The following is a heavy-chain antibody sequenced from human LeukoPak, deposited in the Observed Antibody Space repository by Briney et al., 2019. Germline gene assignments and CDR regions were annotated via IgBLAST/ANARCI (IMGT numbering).Heavy chain of an antibody. CDR2: INSDGSST. Sequence: GGSLRLSCAASGFTFSSYWMHWVRQAPGKGLVWVSRINSDGSSTSYADSVKGRFTISRDNAKNTLYLQMNSLRAEDTAVYYCAREGLTYGSGSYYNPVDYWGQGTLVTVSS. V-gene: IGHV3-74*01. J-gene: IGHJ4*02. D-gene: IGHD3-10*01. CDR3: AREGLTYGSGSYYNPVDY. CDR1: GFTFSSYW.